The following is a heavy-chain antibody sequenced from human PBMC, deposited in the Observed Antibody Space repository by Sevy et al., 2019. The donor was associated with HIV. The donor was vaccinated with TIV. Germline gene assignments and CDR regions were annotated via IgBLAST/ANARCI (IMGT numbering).Heavy chain of an antibody. V-gene: IGHV1-69*13. Sequence: ASVKVSCKASGGTFSSYAISWVRQAPGQGLEWMGRIIPIFGTANYAQKFQGRVTITADESTSTAYMELSSLRSEDTAVYYCARAGGSGWYRGYYFDYWGQGTLVTVSS. D-gene: IGHD6-19*01. CDR1: GGTFSSYA. CDR3: ARAGGSGWYRGYYFDY. CDR2: IIPIFGTA. J-gene: IGHJ4*02.